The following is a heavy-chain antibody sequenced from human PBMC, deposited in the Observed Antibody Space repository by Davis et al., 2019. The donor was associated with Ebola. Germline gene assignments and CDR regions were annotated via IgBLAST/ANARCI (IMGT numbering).Heavy chain of an antibody. CDR1: GGTFSSYA. CDR3: ARGRDGYLHTHYFDY. Sequence: SVTVSCKASGGTFSSYAISWVRQAPGQGLEWMGGIIPILGTANYAQKFQGRVTITADKSTSTAYMELSSLRSEDTAVYYCARGRDGYLHTHYFDYWGQGTLVTVSS. V-gene: IGHV1-69*10. CDR2: IIPILGTA. J-gene: IGHJ4*02. D-gene: IGHD5-24*01.